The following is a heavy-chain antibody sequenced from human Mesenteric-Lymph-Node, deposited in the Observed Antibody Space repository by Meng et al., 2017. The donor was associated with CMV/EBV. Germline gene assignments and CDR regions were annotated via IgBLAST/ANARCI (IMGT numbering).Heavy chain of an antibody. CDR2: MNPSGGNT. D-gene: IGHD6-13*01. CDR3: ARGSSPDY. J-gene: IGHJ4*02. Sequence: KGSCKASGYAFTSYDINWVRQATGQELEWMGWMNPSGGNTDYAQKFQGRVTMTRNTSISTAYMELSSLRSEDTAVYYCARGSSPDYWGQGTLVTVSS. CDR1: GYAFTSYD. V-gene: IGHV1-8*01.